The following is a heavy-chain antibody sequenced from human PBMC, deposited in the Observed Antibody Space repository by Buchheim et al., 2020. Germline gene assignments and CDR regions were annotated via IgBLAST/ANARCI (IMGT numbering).Heavy chain of an antibody. Sequence: QVQLQESGPGLVKPSETLSLTCSVSGGSISTGSLSSYYWTWIRQPPGRGLEWIGYVWYSGRTNYNPSLKSRVAISVDTSKNQFSLKLSSVTAADTAVYYCARVGDGRGYSYGAYYFDYWGQGTL. CDR3: ARVGDGRGYSYGAYYFDY. CDR1: GGSISTGSLSSYY. D-gene: IGHD5-18*01. J-gene: IGHJ4*02. CDR2: VWYSGRT. V-gene: IGHV4-61*01.